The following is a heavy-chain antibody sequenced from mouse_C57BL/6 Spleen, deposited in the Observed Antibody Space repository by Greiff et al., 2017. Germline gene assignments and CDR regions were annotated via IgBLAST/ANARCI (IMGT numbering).Heavy chain of an antibody. CDR1: GFNIKDYY. D-gene: IGHD1-1*01. Sequence: VQLQQSGAELVRPGASVKLSCTASGFNIKDYYMHWVKQRPEQGLEWIGRIDPEDGDTEYAPKFQGKATLTADTSSNTAYLQLSSLTSEDTAVYYGATTTGVEDYWYCDVWGTGTTVTVSA. CDR2: IDPEDGDT. CDR3: ATTTGVEDYWYCDV. V-gene: IGHV14-1*01. J-gene: IGHJ1*03.